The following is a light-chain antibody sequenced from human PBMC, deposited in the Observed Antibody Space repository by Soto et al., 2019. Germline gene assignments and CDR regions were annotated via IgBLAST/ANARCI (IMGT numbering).Light chain of an antibody. CDR1: QSISRY. J-gene: IGKJ1*01. CDR2: MAS. Sequence: DIQMTQSPSTLSAPVGDRVTITFRASQSISRYLAWYQQKPGEGPKLLIYMASSLESGVPSRFSGSGSGTEFTLTISSLQPDDFATYYCQQYDGYPTFGQGTKVDIK. CDR3: QQYDGYPT. V-gene: IGKV1-5*03.